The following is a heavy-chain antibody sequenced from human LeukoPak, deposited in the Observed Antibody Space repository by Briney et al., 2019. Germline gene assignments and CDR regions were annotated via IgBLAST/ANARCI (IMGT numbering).Heavy chain of an antibody. CDR3: AKDVPSCGSSGYRPSYFDY. D-gene: IGHD3-22*01. CDR2: IRYDGSNK. Sequence: PGGSLRLSCAASGFTFSSYGMHWVRQAPGKGLEWVAFIRYDGSNKYYADSVKGRFTISRDNSKNTLYLQMNSLRAEDTAVYYCAKDVPSCGSSGYRPSYFDYWGQGTLVTVSS. CDR1: GFTFSSYG. J-gene: IGHJ4*02. V-gene: IGHV3-30*02.